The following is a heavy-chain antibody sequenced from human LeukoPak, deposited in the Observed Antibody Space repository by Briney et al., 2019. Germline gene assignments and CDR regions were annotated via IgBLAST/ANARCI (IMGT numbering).Heavy chain of an antibody. CDR1: PGSLRSGSY. V-gene: IGHV4-39*01. CDR2: KYSGGGA. J-gene: IGHJ5*01. CDR3: ARQHHAWIHRAPKDRIES. Sequence: SETLSLTCTVSPGSLRSGSYWVWIRRPPGKGLEWIGSKYSGGGAHYNPSLEGRVTISEDTSRNQFSLEVISVPAAETAVYYCARQHHAWIHRAPKDRIESRGQGTLVTVSS. D-gene: IGHD5-18*01.